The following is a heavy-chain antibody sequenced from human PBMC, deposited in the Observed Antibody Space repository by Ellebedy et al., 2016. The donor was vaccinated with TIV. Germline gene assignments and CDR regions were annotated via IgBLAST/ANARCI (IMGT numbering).Heavy chain of an antibody. CDR3: ARDETPYSYGIDYFDY. CDR1: GYTFTSYG. J-gene: IGHJ4*02. V-gene: IGHV1-18*01. Sequence: ASVKVSXKASGYTFTSYGISWVRQAPGQGLEWMGWISAYNGNTNYAQKLQGRVTMTTDTSTSTAYMELRSLRSDDTAVYYCARDETPYSYGIDYFDYWGQGTLVTVSS. D-gene: IGHD5-18*01. CDR2: ISAYNGNT.